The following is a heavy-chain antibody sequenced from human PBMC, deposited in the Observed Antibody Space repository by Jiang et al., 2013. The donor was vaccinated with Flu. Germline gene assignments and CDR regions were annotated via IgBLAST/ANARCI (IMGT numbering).Heavy chain of an antibody. J-gene: IGHJ4*02. D-gene: IGHD2-2*02. CDR1: GGFVSSGSYF. Sequence: GSGLVKPSETLSLTCTVSGGFVSSGSYFWNWIRQPPGKGLEWIGYIYDSGSTNYNPSLKSRVTISVDTSKNQFSLKVRSLTAADTAVYYCATAPAGYQPLLYGFDYWGQGTLGHRLL. CDR2: IYDSGST. CDR3: ATAPAGYQPLLYGFDY. V-gene: IGHV4-61*01.